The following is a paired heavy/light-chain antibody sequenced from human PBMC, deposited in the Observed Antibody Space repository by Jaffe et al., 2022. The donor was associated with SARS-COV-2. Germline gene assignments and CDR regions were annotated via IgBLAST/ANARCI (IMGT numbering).Light chain of an antibody. CDR3: SSYAGSDNYVL. V-gene: IGLV2-8*01. CDR2: EVT. Sequence: QSALTQPPSASGSPGQSVTISCTGTSSDVGGYNYVSWYQQHPGKAPKLMISEVTKRPSGVPDRFSGSKSGNTASLTVSGLQAEDEADYYCSSYAGSDNYVLFGGGTKLTVL. J-gene: IGLJ2*01. CDR1: SSDVGGYNY.
Heavy chain of an antibody. Sequence: QVQVVESGGGVVQPGRSLRLSCAASGFTFSSYGMHWVRQAPGKGLEWMAVIWSDGNNRYYADSLKGRLTISRDNSKNTVYLQMYSLRGEDTALYYCARDVGTRAFDFWGQGTLVTVSS. V-gene: IGHV3-33*01. CDR1: GFTFSSYG. D-gene: IGHD2-2*01. CDR3: ARDVGTRAFDF. CDR2: IWSDGNNR. J-gene: IGHJ4*02.